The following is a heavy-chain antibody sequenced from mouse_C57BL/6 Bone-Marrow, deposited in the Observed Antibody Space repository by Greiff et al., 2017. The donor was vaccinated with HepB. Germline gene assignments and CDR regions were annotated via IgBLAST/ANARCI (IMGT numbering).Heavy chain of an antibody. CDR2: IWGDGST. J-gene: IGHJ1*03. Sequence: VMLVESGPGLVAPSQSLSITCTVSGFPLTSYGVSWVRQPPGKGLEWLGVIWGDGSTNYHSALISRLSISKDNSKSQVFLKLNSLQTDDTATYYCAKHTTVEPNWYFDVWGTGTTVTVSS. CDR3: AKHTTVEPNWYFDV. CDR1: GFPLTSYG. D-gene: IGHD1-1*01. V-gene: IGHV2-3*01.